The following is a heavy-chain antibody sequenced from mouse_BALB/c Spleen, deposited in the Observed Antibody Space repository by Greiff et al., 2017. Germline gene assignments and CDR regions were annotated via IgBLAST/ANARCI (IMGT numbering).Heavy chain of an antibody. CDR2: IWSGGST. J-gene: IGHJ1*01. Sequence: VQLQASGPGLVQPSQSLSITYTVSGFSLTSYGVHWVRQSPGKGLEWLGVIWSGGSTDYNAAFISRLSISKDNSKSQVFFKMNSLQANDTAIYYCATYRYDWYFDVGGAGTTVTVSS. D-gene: IGHD2-14*01. V-gene: IGHV2-2*02. CDR1: GFSLTSYG. CDR3: ATYRYDWYFDV.